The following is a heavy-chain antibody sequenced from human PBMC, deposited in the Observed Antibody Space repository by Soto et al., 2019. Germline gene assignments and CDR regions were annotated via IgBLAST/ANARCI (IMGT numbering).Heavy chain of an antibody. V-gene: IGHV3-23*01. Sequence: GGSLRLSCAASGFTFSSYAMSWVRQAPGKGLEWVSAISGSGGSTYYADSVKGRFTISRDNSKNTLYLQMNSLRAEDTAVYYCAKDPITIFGVVKGEFDYWGQGTLVTVSS. D-gene: IGHD3-3*01. J-gene: IGHJ4*02. CDR3: AKDPITIFGVVKGEFDY. CDR2: ISGSGGST. CDR1: GFTFSSYA.